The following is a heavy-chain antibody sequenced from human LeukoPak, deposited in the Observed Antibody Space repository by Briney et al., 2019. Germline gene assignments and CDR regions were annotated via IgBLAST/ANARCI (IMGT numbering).Heavy chain of an antibody. CDR2: VYYSGST. CDR1: GGSISSSSSY. D-gene: IGHD3-10*01. Sequence: SETLSLTCTVSGGSISSSSSYWGWIRQPPGKGLEWIGSVYYSGSTYYNPSLKSRVSISVDTSKNQFSLKLSSVTAADTALYYCARDPDGSGSYPYFDSWGQGTLVTVSS. V-gene: IGHV4-39*07. J-gene: IGHJ4*02. CDR3: ARDPDGSGSYPYFDS.